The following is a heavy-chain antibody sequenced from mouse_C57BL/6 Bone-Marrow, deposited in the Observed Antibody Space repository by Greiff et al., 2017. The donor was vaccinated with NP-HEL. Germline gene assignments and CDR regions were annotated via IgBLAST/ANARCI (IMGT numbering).Heavy chain of an antibody. Sequence: EVKLQESGPELVKPGDSVKISCKASGYSFTGYFMNWVMQSHGKSLEWIGRINPYNGDTFYNQKFKGKATLTVDKSSSTAHMELRSLTSEDSAVYYCARSSSLYYFDYWGQGTTLTVSS. D-gene: IGHD1-1*01. CDR1: GYSFTGYF. J-gene: IGHJ2*01. CDR2: INPYNGDT. CDR3: ARSSSLYYFDY. V-gene: IGHV1-20*01.